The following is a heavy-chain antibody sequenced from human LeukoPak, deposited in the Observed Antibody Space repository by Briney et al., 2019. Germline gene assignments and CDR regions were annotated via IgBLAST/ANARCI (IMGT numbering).Heavy chain of an antibody. D-gene: IGHD5/OR15-5a*01. CDR1: GFIFSDYN. J-gene: IGHJ4*02. CDR3: AKDVSGSIDS. Sequence: GGSLRLSCAASGFIFSDYNMQWVRQVPGKGLEWVSIISGDGGRTSYADSVKGRVTISRDNSKNSLYLQMNSLRTEDTAFYYCAKDVSGSIDSWGQGTLVTVSS. CDR2: ISGDGGRT. V-gene: IGHV3-43*02.